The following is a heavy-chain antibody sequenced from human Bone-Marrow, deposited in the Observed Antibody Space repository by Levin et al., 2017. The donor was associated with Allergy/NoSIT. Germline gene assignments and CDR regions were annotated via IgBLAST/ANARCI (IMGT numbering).Heavy chain of an antibody. CDR3: ARAPIMGSNRGRFDP. Sequence: GESLMISCKGSGYIFSNYWIGWVRQMPGKGLEWMGVVYPGDSDTRYSPSFQGQVTISVDKSINTAYLQWSSLKASDIATYYCARAPIMGSNRGRFDPWGQGTPVTVSS. CDR2: VYPGDSDT. J-gene: IGHJ5*02. D-gene: IGHD2/OR15-2a*01. V-gene: IGHV5-51*01. CDR1: GYIFSNYW.